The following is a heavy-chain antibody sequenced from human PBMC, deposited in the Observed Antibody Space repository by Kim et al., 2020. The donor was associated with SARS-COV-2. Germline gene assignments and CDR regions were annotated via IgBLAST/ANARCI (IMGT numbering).Heavy chain of an antibody. D-gene: IGHD3-10*01. J-gene: IGHJ6*02. CDR2: IIPIFGTA. V-gene: IGHV1-69*13. Sequence: SVKVSCKASGGTFSSYAISWVRQAPGQGLEWMGGIIPIFGTANYAQKFQGRVTITADESTSTAYMELSSLRSEDTAVYYCARAFFYGSGTYGMDVWGQGTTVTVSS. CDR3: ARAFFYGSGTYGMDV. CDR1: GGTFSSYA.